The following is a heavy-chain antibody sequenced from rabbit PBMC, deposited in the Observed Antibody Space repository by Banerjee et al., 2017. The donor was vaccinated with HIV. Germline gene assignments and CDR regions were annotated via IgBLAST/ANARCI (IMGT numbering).Heavy chain of an antibody. D-gene: IGHD6-1*01. CDR3: AGSAYGYSGDGYALSRLDL. Sequence: QEQLKETGGGLVQPGGSLTLTCTASGIDFSSYYMSWVRQAPGKGLEWIGYIDPVFRSTYYASWAKGRFTITRSTSLNTVTLQMTSLTAADTATYFCAGSAYGYSGDGYALSRLDLWGQGTLVTVS. CDR2: IDPVFRST. CDR1: GIDFSSYY. V-gene: IGHV1S47*01. J-gene: IGHJ3*01.